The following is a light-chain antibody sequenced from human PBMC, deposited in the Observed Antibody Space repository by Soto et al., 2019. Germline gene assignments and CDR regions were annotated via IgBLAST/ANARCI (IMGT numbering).Light chain of an antibody. CDR3: QQYGNFPYT. J-gene: IGKJ2*01. CDR1: TSIPSAW. Sequence: EIVLTQSPGTLSLSPGEISTLFCRASTSIPSAWLAWYRHKPGQAPRLLIYGASSRATGVPERVSGSGSGTDFTLTINRLEPEDFAVYYCQQYGNFPYTFGQGTKLEIK. CDR2: GAS. V-gene: IGKV3-20*01.